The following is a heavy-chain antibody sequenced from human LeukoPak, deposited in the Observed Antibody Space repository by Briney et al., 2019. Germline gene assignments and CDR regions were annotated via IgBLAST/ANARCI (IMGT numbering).Heavy chain of an antibody. CDR1: GFTFSTYT. J-gene: IGHJ4*02. D-gene: IGHD2-2*01. V-gene: IGHV3-30*14. CDR3: ARSLPATREPQAIDY. Sequence: GGSLRLSCTASGFTFSTYTMHWVGQAPGKGREWVTVISHDGNTKHYADSVKGRFTISRDNSKDSLYLQMNSLRAEDTAFYSCARSLPATREPQAIDYWGQGTLVTVSS. CDR2: ISHDGNTK.